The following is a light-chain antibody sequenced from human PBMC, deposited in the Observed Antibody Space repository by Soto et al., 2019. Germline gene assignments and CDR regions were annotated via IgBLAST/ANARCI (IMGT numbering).Light chain of an antibody. V-gene: IGKV1-5*01. CDR1: QSLGIW. J-gene: IGKJ1*01. CDR3: QESNRYSGT. CDR2: DAS. Sequence: DIQMTQSPSTLSAAVGDRVTITCRARQSLGIWLAWHQQKPGKAPKLLIYDASTLKSGVPSRFSGSGSGTKFPLTISSLQHDDFATYSCQESNRYSGTFGQGTKVEVK.